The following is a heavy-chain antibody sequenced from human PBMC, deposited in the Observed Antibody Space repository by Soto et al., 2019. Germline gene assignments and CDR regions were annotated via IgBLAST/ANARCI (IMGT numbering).Heavy chain of an antibody. J-gene: IGHJ3*02. CDR3: ARDPGQQLVLDAFEI. D-gene: IGHD6-13*01. CDR1: GGSISSYY. CDR2: IYYSGST. V-gene: IGHV4-59*01. Sequence: TLSLTCTVSGGSISSYYWSWIRQPPGKGLEWIGYIYYSGSTNYNPSLKSRVTISVDTSKNQFSLKLSSVTAADTAVYYCARDPGQQLVLDAFEIWGQGTMVTVSS.